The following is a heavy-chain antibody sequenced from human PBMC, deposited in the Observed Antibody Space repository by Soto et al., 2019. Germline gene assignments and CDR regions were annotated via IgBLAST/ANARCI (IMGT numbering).Heavy chain of an antibody. CDR3: VRDSGWAFDI. V-gene: IGHV3-48*02. CDR2: ISSSKTYI. J-gene: IGHJ3*02. D-gene: IGHD6-19*01. CDR1: GFSFSSYS. Sequence: EVQLVESGGGLVQPGQSLRVSCAASGFSFSSYSMNWVRQAPGKGLEWISYISSSKTYIWYADSVKGRFTISRDNAKNSLSLLMNSLRDEDTAVYYCVRDSGWAFDIWGLGTMVTVSS.